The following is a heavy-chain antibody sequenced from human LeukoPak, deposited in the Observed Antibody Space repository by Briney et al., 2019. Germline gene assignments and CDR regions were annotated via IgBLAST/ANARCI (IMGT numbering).Heavy chain of an antibody. Sequence: PGGSLRLSCAASGFSLSDYYMSWIRQAPGKGLEWLSYISSSSYTNYADSVKGRFTISRDNAKNSLFLQMHSLRDEDTAIYYCARDTHGEYYGSALDYWGQGTLVTVSS. CDR2: ISSSSYT. J-gene: IGHJ4*02. CDR3: ARDTHGEYYGSALDY. V-gene: IGHV3-11*06. CDR1: GFSLSDYY. D-gene: IGHD3-10*01.